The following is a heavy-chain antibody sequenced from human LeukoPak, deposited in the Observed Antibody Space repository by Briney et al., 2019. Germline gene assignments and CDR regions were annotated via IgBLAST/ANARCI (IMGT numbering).Heavy chain of an antibody. CDR3: ARTEYSSYYYYYMDV. CDR2: IYPGDSET. Sequence: GESLKISCKASGHRFNNYWIGWVRQMPGKGLEWMGIIYPGDSETEYSPSFQGQVTISADKSISTVYLQWNSLKASDTAMYYCARTEYSSYYYYYMDVWGKGTTVTVSS. V-gene: IGHV5-51*01. J-gene: IGHJ6*03. D-gene: IGHD3-22*01. CDR1: GHRFNNYW.